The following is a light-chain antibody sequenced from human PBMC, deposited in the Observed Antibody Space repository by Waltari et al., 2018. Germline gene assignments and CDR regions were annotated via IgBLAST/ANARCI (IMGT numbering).Light chain of an antibody. CDR3: QQYFAWPPVHT. V-gene: IGKV3-15*01. CDR2: GAS. J-gene: IGKJ2*01. Sequence: DIVITQSPATLSVSPGERATLPCRASQSVGDNLAWHQRKPGPAPRLLLSGASTRATGIPARFSGSGSGTEFTLTISSLQSEDFATYYCQQYFAWPPVHTFGQGTTLEIK. CDR1: QSVGDN.